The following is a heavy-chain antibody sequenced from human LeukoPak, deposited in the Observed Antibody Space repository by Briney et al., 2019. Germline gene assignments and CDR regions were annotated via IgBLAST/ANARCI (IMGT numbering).Heavy chain of an antibody. CDR2: ISTSGGST. V-gene: IGHV3-23*01. CDR1: GFTFSSSA. J-gene: IGHJ4*02. Sequence: GGSLRLSCAASGFTFSSSAMSWVRQAPGKGLEWVSSISTSGGSTYSADSVKGRFTISRDNSKNTLYLQMHSLRAEDTAVYYCTTEDVVVPAATTPPFDYWGQGTLVTVSS. CDR3: TTEDVVVPAATTPPFDY. D-gene: IGHD2-2*01.